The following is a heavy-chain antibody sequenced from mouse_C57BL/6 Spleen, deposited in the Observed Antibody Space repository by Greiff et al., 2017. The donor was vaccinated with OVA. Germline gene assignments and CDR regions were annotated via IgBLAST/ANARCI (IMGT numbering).Heavy chain of an antibody. Sequence: EVQLVESGPGMVKPSQSLSLTCTVTGYSITSGYDWHWIRHFPGNKLEWMGYISYSGSTNYNPSLKSRISITHDTSKNHFFLKLNSVTTEDAATYYCAREGVTGTFDYWGQGTTLTVSS. CDR2: ISYSGST. V-gene: IGHV3-1*01. CDR3: AREGVTGTFDY. J-gene: IGHJ2*01. D-gene: IGHD4-1*01. CDR1: GYSITSGYD.